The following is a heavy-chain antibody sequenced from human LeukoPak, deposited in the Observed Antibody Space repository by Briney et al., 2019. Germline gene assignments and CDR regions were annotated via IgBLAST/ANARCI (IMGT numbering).Heavy chain of an antibody. CDR2: ISSSSSYI. J-gene: IGHJ4*02. D-gene: IGHD3-22*01. V-gene: IGHV3-21*01. Sequence: PGGSLRLSCAASGFTFSSYSMTWVRQAPGKGLEWVSSISSSSSYIYYADSVKGRFTISRDNAKNSLYLQMNSLRAEDTAVYYCARATTLKIVVVPFDYWGQGTLVTVSS. CDR3: ARATTLKIVVVPFDY. CDR1: GFTFSSYS.